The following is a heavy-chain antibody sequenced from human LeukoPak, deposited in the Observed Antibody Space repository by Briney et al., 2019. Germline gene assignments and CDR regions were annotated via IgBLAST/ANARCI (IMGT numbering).Heavy chain of an antibody. D-gene: IGHD3-16*02. CDR1: GDSISSGSYC. CDR3: ARGSRLRLGELSYQFDP. Sequence: SETLSLTCTVSGDSISSGSYCWSWIRQPAGKGLEWIGHMYTSGSTNYNPSLKSRVTISVDTSKNQFSLKLSSVTAADTAVYYCARGSRLRLGELSYQFDPWGQGTLVTVSS. CDR2: MYTSGST. J-gene: IGHJ5*02. V-gene: IGHV4-61*09.